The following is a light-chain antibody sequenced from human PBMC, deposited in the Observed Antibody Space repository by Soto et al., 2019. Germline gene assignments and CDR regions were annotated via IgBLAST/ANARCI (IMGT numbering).Light chain of an antibody. Sequence: QLVLTQSPSASASLGASVKLTCTLSSGHSNYAIAWHQQQPEKGPRYLMKLNSDGSHYKGDGIPDRFSGSSSGTERYLTISSLQSEDEDDDYCQTWGTPGVFGGGTKVTVL. V-gene: IGLV4-69*01. CDR3: QTWGTPGV. J-gene: IGLJ3*02. CDR1: SGHSNYA. CDR2: LNSDGSH.